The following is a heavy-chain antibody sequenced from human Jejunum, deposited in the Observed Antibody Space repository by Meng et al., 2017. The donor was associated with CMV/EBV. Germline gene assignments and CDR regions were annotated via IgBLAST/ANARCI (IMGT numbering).Heavy chain of an antibody. D-gene: IGHD5-12*01. CDR2: ISWDSVDI. CDR1: FDDYA. CDR3: AKGLSGYDFGAFDI. Sequence: FDDYAIHWVRQAPGKGLEWVYGISWDSVDIEYADSVRGRFTISRDNAKNSLYLQMDSLRPEDTALYYCAKGLSGYDFGAFDIWGQGTTVTVSS. J-gene: IGHJ3*02. V-gene: IGHV3-9*01.